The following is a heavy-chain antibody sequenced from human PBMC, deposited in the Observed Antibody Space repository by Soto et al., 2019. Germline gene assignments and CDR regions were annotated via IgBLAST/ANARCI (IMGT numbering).Heavy chain of an antibody. V-gene: IGHV3-30-3*01. J-gene: IGHJ6*02. CDR2: ISYDGSNK. Sequence: QVQLVESGGGVVQPGRSLRLSCAASGFTFSSHAMHWVRQAPGKGLEWVAVISYDGSNKYSADSVKGRFTISRDNSKKTLYLQTRTRRGETTAVYYCARDVGTSERATIARGSCFYGMDVWGQGPTVTFS. D-gene: IGHD1-26*01. CDR3: ARDVGTSERATIARGSCFYGMDV. CDR1: GFTFSSHA.